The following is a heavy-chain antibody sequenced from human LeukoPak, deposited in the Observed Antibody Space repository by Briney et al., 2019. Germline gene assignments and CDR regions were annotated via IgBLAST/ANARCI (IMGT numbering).Heavy chain of an antibody. J-gene: IGHJ4*02. CDR1: GFTFTDYY. CDR3: TRDPRRLDY. CDR2: ISGNSADI. V-gene: IGHV3-11*05. Sequence: GGSLRLSCVVSGFTFTDYYMTWVRQAPGKGLEWLSYISGNSADINYLDSVRGRFTISRDNAKNSLYLQMNSLRVEDTAVYYCTRDPRRLDYLGQGTLVTVSS.